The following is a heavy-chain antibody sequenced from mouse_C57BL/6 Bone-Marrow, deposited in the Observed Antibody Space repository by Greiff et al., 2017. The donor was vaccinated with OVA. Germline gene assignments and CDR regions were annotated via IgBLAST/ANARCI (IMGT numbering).Heavy chain of an antibody. CDR3: ARGSYYYSSSYFWYFDV. D-gene: IGHD1-1*01. J-gene: IGHJ1*03. CDR2: ISDGGSYT. Sequence: EVKLVESGGGLVKPGGSLKLSCAASGFTFSSYAMSWVRQTPEKRLEWVATISDGGSYTYYPDNVKGRFTISRDNAKNTLYLQMSHLKSEDTAMYYCARGSYYYSSSYFWYFDVWGTGTTVTVSS. V-gene: IGHV5-4*03. CDR1: GFTFSSYA.